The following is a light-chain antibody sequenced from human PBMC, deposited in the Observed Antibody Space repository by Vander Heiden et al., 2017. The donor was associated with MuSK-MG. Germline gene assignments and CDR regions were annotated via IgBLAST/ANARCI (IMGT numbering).Light chain of an antibody. CDR3: SSYTSSSTPWV. Sequence: QSALTQPASVSGSPGQSTTISCTGRSSDVGGYNHVSWYQQHPGKAPKVMIYDVSNRPSGVSNRFSGSKSGNTASLTISGLQAEDEAEYYCSSYTSSSTPWVFGGGTKVAVL. V-gene: IGLV2-14*01. J-gene: IGLJ3*02. CDR2: DVS. CDR1: SSDVGGYNH.